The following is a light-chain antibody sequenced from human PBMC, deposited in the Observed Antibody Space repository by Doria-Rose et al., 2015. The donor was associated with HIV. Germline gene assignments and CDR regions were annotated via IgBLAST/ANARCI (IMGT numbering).Light chain of an antibody. CDR1: QSLLYTSKNY. V-gene: IGKV4-1*01. Sequence: TQSPESLGMSLGERATLNCKSNQSLLYTSKNYLAWYQQKPGQPPKLLIYWASTRQSGVPARFSGSGSGTDFTLTISSLEAEDVAVYYCQQYYDTPYFGPETTVDIK. CDR2: WAS. J-gene: IGKJ3*01. CDR3: QQYYDTPY.